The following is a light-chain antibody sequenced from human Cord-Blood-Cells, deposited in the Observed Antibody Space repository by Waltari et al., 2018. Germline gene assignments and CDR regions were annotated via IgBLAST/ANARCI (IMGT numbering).Light chain of an antibody. CDR3: AAWDDSLNGRV. Sequence: QSVLTQPPSASGTPGQRVTISCSGSSSNIGSNTVNWYQQLPGTAPKLLIYSNNQRPSGVPDLFSGSMSGTSASLAISGLQSEDEADYYCAAWDDSLNGRVFGGGTKLTVL. J-gene: IGLJ3*02. CDR2: SNN. V-gene: IGLV1-44*01. CDR1: SSNIGSNT.